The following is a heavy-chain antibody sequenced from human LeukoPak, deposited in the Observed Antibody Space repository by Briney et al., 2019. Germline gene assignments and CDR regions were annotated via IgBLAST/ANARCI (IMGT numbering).Heavy chain of an antibody. J-gene: IGHJ6*02. V-gene: IGHV3-33*08. CDR2: IWYDGSNK. Sequence: GGSLRLSCAASGFTFSSYGMHWVRQAPGKGLEWVAVIWYDGSNKYYADSVKGRFTTSRDNSKNTLYLQMNSLRAEDTAVYYCAREWVQAYYYYYGMDVWGQGTTVTVSS. CDR3: AREWVQAYYYYYGMDV. CDR1: GFTFSSYG.